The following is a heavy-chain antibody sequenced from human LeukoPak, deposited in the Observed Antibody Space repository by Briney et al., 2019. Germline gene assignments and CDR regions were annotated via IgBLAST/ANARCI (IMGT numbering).Heavy chain of an antibody. CDR1: GFTFGDYA. V-gene: IGHV3-49*03. D-gene: IGHD1-26*01. Sequence: PGRSLRLSCTASGFTFGDYAMSWFRQAPGKGLEWVGFIRSKAYGGTIEYAASVKGTFTISRDDSKSIAYLQMNSLKTEDTAVYYCTRVAPFRYSGSYEATSDVGYYFDYWGREPWSPSPQ. CDR2: IRSKAYGGTI. J-gene: IGHJ4*02. CDR3: TRVAPFRYSGSYEATSDVGYYFDY.